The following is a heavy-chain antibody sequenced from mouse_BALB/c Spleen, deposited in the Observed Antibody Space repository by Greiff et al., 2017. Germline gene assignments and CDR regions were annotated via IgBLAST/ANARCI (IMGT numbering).Heavy chain of an antibody. CDR3: AILLQDYAMDY. Sequence: EVQLQQSGPELVKPGASVKISCKASGYTFTDYNMHWVKQSHGKSLEWIGYIYPYNGGTGYNQKFKSKATLTVDNSSSTAYMELRSLTSEDSAVYDCAILLQDYAMDYWGQGTSVTVSA. CDR2: IYPYNGGT. D-gene: IGHD1-1*01. J-gene: IGHJ4*01. CDR1: GYTFTDYN. V-gene: IGHV1S29*02.